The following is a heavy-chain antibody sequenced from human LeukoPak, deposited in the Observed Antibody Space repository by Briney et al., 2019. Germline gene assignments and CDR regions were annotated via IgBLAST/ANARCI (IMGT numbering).Heavy chain of an antibody. D-gene: IGHD2-21*02. CDR2: ISGSGGST. J-gene: IGHJ6*02. Sequence: GGSLRLSCVASGFPFSSYGMHWVRQAPGKGLEWVSAISGSGGSTYYADSVKGRFTISRDNSKNTLYLQMNSLRAEDTAVYYCAKVGRTAYGMDVWGQGTTVTVSS. CDR3: AKVGRTAYGMDV. V-gene: IGHV3-23*01. CDR1: GFPFSSYG.